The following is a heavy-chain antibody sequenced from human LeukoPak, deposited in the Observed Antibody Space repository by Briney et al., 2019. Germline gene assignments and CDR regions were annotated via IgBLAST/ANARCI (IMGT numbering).Heavy chain of an antibody. D-gene: IGHD5-24*01. V-gene: IGHV3-30*03. CDR1: GFTFSSYG. CDR2: ISYDGSNK. J-gene: IGHJ3*02. Sequence: PGRSLRLSCAASGFTFSSYGMHWVRQAPGKGLEWVAVISYDGSNKYYADSVKGRFTISRDNSKNTLYLQMNSLRAEDTAVYYCARGDGYRDAFDIWGQGTMVTVSS. CDR3: ARGDGYRDAFDI.